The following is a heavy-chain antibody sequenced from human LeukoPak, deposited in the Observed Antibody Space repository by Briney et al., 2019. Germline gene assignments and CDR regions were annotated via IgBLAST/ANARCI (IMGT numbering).Heavy chain of an antibody. V-gene: IGHV3-23*01. CDR1: GFTFSSYA. CDR3: AKSAAARYYYYYYMDV. J-gene: IGHJ6*03. CDR2: ISGSGGST. Sequence: GGSLRLSCAASGFTFSSYAMNWVHQAPGKGLEWVSAISGSGGSTYYADSVKGRFTISRDNSKNTLYLQMNSLRAEDTAVYYCAKSAAARYYYYYYMDVWGKGTTVTVSS. D-gene: IGHD6-13*01.